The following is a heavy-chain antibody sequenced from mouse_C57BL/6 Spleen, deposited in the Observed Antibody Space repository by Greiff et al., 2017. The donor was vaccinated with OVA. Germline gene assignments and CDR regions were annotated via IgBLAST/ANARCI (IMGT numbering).Heavy chain of an antibody. CDR3: TTYYGGMVFAMGY. V-gene: IGHV1-15*01. D-gene: IGHD1-1*01. J-gene: IGHJ4*01. CDR1: GYTFTDYE. CDR2: IDPETGGT. Sequence: QVQLKESGAELVRPGASVTLSCKASGYTFTDYEMHWVKQTPVHGLEWIGAIDPETGGTAYNQKFKGKAILTADKSSSTAYMELRSLTSEDSAVYYCTTYYGGMVFAMGYWGHGASVSVSS.